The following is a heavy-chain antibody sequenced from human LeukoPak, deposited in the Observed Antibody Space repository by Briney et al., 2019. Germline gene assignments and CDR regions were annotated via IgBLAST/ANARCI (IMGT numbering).Heavy chain of an antibody. CDR2: IIPILGIA. J-gene: IGHJ4*02. D-gene: IGHD5-12*01. CDR1: GGTFSSYT. V-gene: IGHV1-69*02. CDR3: ASRSGYDNQFDY. Sequence: SVKVSCKASGGTFSSYTISWLRQAPGQGLELMGRIIPILGIANYAQKFQGRVTITADKSTSTAYMELSSLRSEDTAVYYCASRSGYDNQFDYWGQGTLVTVSS.